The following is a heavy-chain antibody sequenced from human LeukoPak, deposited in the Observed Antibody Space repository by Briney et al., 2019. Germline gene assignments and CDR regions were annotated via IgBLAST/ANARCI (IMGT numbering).Heavy chain of an antibody. Sequence: PSETLSLTCTVSGGSISSYYWSWIRQPPGKGLEWIGYIYYSGSINYNTSLKSRDTISVDTSKNQFSLKLSSVTAADTAVYYCARIVPAAIPDNWFDPWGQGTLVTVSS. D-gene: IGHD2-2*02. CDR1: GGSISSYY. V-gene: IGHV4-59*01. CDR2: IYYSGSI. J-gene: IGHJ5*02. CDR3: ARIVPAAIPDNWFDP.